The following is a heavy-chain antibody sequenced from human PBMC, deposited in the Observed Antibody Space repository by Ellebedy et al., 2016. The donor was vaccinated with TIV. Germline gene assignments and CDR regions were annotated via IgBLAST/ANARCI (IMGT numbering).Heavy chain of an antibody. CDR2: IGTAGDT. D-gene: IGHD2-21*01. CDR3: ARVRFGDIAVDY. Sequence: GGSLRLSCAASGFTFSSYDMHWVRQGTGKGLEWVSAIGTAGDTYYPGSVKGRFTISRENAKNSLYLQITSLRVEDTAVYYCARVRFGDIAVDYWGQGTLVTVSS. V-gene: IGHV3-13*01. CDR1: GFTFSSYD. J-gene: IGHJ4*03.